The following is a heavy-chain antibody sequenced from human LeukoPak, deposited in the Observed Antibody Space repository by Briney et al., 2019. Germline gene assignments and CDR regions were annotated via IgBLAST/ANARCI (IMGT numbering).Heavy chain of an antibody. J-gene: IGHJ4*02. CDR2: IYYSGST. V-gene: IGHV4-31*03. D-gene: IGHD2-2*01. CDR3: VRDLGYCSSTSCRYFDY. Sequence: SETLSLTCTVSGVSISSGGYYWSWIRQHPGKGLEWIGYIYYSGSTYYNPSLKSRVTISVDTSKNQFSLKLSSVTAADTAVYYCVRDLGYCSSTSCRYFDYWGQGTLVTVSS. CDR1: GVSISSGGYY.